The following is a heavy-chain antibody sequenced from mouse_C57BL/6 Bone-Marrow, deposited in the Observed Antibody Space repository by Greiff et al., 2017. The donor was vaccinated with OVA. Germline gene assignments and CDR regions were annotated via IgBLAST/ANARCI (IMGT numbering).Heavy chain of an antibody. Sequence: QVQLQQPGAELVKPGASVKMSCKASGYTFTSYWITWVKQRPGQGLEWIGDIYPGSGSTNYNEKFKSKATLTVDTSSITAYMQRSSLTSEDSAVYYCARRVYGSSYDWYFDVWGTGTTVTVSS. V-gene: IGHV1-55*01. CDR3: ARRVYGSSYDWYFDV. CDR1: GYTFTSYW. D-gene: IGHD1-1*01. CDR2: IYPGSGST. J-gene: IGHJ1*03.